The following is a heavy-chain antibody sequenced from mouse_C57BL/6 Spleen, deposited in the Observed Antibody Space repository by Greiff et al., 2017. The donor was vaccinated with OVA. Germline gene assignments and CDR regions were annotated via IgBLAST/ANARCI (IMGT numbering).Heavy chain of an antibody. CDR3: ARSLAY. CDR1: GYSITSGYY. V-gene: IGHV3-6*01. CDR2: IGYDGSN. J-gene: IGHJ3*01. Sequence: EVQLQQSGPGLVKPSQSLSLTCSVTGYSITSGYYWNWIRQFPGNKLEWMGYIGYDGSNNYNPSLKNRISITRDTSKNQFFLKLNSVTTEDTATYYCARSLAYWGQGTLVTVSA.